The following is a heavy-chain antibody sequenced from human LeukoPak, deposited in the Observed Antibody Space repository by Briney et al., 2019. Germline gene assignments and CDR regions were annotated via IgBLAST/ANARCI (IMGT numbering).Heavy chain of an antibody. CDR3: AREGGAAAGGAFDI. J-gene: IGHJ3*02. CDR2: ISYDGSNK. V-gene: IGHV3-30*03. D-gene: IGHD6-13*01. CDR1: GFTFSSYG. Sequence: GGSLRLSCAASGFTFSSYGMHWVRQAPGKGLEWVAVISYDGSNKYYADSVKGRFTISRDNSKNTLYLQMDSLRAEDTAVYYCAREGGAAAGGAFDIWGQGTMVTVSS.